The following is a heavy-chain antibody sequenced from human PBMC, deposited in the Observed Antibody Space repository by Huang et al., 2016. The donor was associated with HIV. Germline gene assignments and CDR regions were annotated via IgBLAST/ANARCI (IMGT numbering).Heavy chain of an antibody. J-gene: IGHJ3*02. Sequence: QVQLVESGGGVVQPGGSLRLSCAASGFTFSSYGMHWVRQAPGKGLEWVAFIRYDGSNKYDADSGRGRFTISRDNSKNTLYLQMNSLRAEDTAVYYCAKGSMANAFDIWGQGTMVTVSS. CDR2: IRYDGSNK. D-gene: IGHD3-10*01. CDR3: AKGSMANAFDI. CDR1: GFTFSSYG. V-gene: IGHV3-30*02.